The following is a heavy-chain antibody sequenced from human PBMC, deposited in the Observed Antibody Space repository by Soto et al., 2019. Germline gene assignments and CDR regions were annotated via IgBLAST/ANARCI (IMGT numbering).Heavy chain of an antibody. D-gene: IGHD2-2*01. V-gene: IGHV3-23*01. J-gene: IGHJ2*01. CDR2: ISGGGDRT. Sequence: EVQLLESGGGLVQPGGSLRLSCVGSGFTFINYAMNWVRQTPGKGLEWVSTISGGGDRTFDADTVKGRFTISRDNSKNKVNLQMNSLGADETAVYYCARKVLGSTSRPDWWYFYLWGRGTRFTVSS. CDR1: GFTFINYA. CDR3: ARKVLGSTSRPDWWYFYL.